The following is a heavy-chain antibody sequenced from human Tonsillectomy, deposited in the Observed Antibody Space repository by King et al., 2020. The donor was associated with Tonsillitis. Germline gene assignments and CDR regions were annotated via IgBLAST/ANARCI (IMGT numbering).Heavy chain of an antibody. CDR2: IKQDGSEK. J-gene: IGHJ4*02. V-gene: IGHV3-7*01. CDR3: ARERYSSKWYGDFFDY. CDR1: GFTFRSFW. D-gene: IGHD6-13*01. Sequence: VQLVESGGGLVQPGGSLRLSCAASGFTFRSFWMSWVRQVPGKGLEWVANIKQDGSEKYFVDSVKGRFTISRDNAKNSLYLQMNSLRAEDTAVYYCARERYSSKWYGDFFDYWGQGTLVTVSS.